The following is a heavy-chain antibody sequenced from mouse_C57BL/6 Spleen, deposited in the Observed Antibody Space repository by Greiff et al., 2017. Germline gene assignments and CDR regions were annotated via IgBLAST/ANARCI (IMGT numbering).Heavy chain of an antibody. V-gene: IGHV1-50*01. D-gene: IGHD1-1*01. CDR3: ARRGGYGYYFDY. CDR2: IDPSDSYT. J-gene: IGHJ2*01. CDR1: GYTFTSYW. Sequence: QVQLQQPGAELVKPGASVKLSCKASGYTFTSYWMQWVKQRPGQGLEWIGEIDPSDSYTNYNQKFKGKATLTVDTSSSTAYMQLSSLTSEDSAVYYCARRGGYGYYFDYWGQGTTLTVSS.